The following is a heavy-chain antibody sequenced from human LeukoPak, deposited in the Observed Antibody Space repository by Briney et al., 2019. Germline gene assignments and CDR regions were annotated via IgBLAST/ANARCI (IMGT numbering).Heavy chain of an antibody. V-gene: IGHV3-53*01. Sequence: PGGSLRLSCAASGFTVSSNYMTWVRQAPGKGLEWVSVIHKNAITYYADTVKGRFTISRDNSKNTLYLQMNSLRAEDTAVYYCARDVLEGSTGYYMDVWGKGTTVTISS. J-gene: IGHJ6*03. D-gene: IGHD4/OR15-4a*01. CDR1: GFTVSSNY. CDR2: IHKNAIT. CDR3: ARDVLEGSTGYYMDV.